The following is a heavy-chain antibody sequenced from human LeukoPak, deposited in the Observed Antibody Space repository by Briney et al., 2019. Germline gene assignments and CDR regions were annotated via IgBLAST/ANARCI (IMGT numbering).Heavy chain of an antibody. D-gene: IGHD3-22*01. Sequence: ASVKVSCKPSGYTFTNNAITWVRRAPGQGLEWLGWISVYNGNTNYAQELQGRVTMTTDTSTTTVYMELRSLRSDDTAVYYCARNHPYYYDSNGLYYFDYWGQGTLVTVSS. CDR3: ARNHPYYYDSNGLYYFDY. J-gene: IGHJ4*02. CDR1: GYTFTNNA. CDR2: ISVYNGNT. V-gene: IGHV1-18*01.